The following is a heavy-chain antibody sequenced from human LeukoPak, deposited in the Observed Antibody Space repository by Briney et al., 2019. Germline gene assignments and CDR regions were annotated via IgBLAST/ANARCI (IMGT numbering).Heavy chain of an antibody. V-gene: IGHV1-8*03. D-gene: IGHD3-9*01. J-gene: IGHJ3*02. CDR1: GYTFTSYD. Sequence: ASVKVSCKASGYTFTSYDINWVRQATGQGLEWMGWMNPNSGNTGYAQKFQGRVTITRNTSISTAYMELSSLRSEDTAVYYCARDSRIYYDILTGYSPPYIWGQGTMVTVSS. CDR3: ARDSRIYYDILTGYSPPYI. CDR2: MNPNSGNT.